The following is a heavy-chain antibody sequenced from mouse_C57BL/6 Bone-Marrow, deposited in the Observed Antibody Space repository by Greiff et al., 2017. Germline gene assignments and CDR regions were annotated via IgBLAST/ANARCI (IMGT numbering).Heavy chain of an antibody. J-gene: IGHJ4*01. D-gene: IGHD2-3*01. Sequence: EVQGVESGGGLVQPGGSLKLSCAASGFTFSDYGMAWVRQAPRKGPEWVAFISNLAYSIYYADTVTGRFTISRENAKNTLYLEMSSLRSEDTAMYYCARRGDGYYYAMDYWGQGTSVTVSS. CDR3: ARRGDGYYYAMDY. CDR2: ISNLAYSI. V-gene: IGHV5-15*01. CDR1: GFTFSDYG.